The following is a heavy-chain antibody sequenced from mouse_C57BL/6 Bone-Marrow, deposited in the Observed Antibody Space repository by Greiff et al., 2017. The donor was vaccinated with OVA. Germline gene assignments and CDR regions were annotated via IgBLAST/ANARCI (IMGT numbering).Heavy chain of an antibody. CDR2: IDPENGDT. CDR3: TDYGSSPYWYFDV. Sequence: VQLQQSGAELVRPGASVKLSCTASGFNIKDDYMHWVKQRPEQGLEWIGWIDPENGDTEYASKFQGKATITADTSSNTAYLQLSSLTSEDTAVYYCTDYGSSPYWYFDVWGTGTTVTVSS. V-gene: IGHV14-4*01. CDR1: GFNIKDDY. D-gene: IGHD1-1*01. J-gene: IGHJ1*03.